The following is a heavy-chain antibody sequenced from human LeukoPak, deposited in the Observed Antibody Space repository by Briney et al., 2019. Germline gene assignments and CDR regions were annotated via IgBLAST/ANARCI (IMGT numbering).Heavy chain of an antibody. V-gene: IGHV4-39*07. D-gene: IGHD3-22*01. CDR2: IYYSGST. Sequence: SETLSLTCTVSGGSISSSSYYWGWIRQPPGKGLEWIGSIYYSGSTYYNPSLKSRVTISVDTSKNQFSLKLSSVTAADTAVYYCASSAGDSSGYYYVHRRGYFQHWGQGTLVTVSS. J-gene: IGHJ1*01. CDR1: GGSISSSSYY. CDR3: ASSAGDSSGYYYVHRRGYFQH.